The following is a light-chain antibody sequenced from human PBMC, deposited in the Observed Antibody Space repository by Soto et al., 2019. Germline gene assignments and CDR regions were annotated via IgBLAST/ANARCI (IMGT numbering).Light chain of an antibody. Sequence: QSALTQPPSVSGSPGQSVIISCSGTSSDVGSYNRVSWYQQPPGTAPKLMIYEVSNRPSGVPDRFSGSKSGNTASLTISGLQAEDGADYYCSSFTSSSTYVFGTGTKVTVL. J-gene: IGLJ1*01. V-gene: IGLV2-18*02. CDR2: EVS. CDR1: SSDVGSYNR. CDR3: SSFTSSSTYV.